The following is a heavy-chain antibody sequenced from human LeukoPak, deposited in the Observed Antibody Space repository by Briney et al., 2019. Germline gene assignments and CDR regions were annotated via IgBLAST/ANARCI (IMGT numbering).Heavy chain of an antibody. Sequence: PGGSLRLSCAASGFTFSSYGMHWVRQAPGKGLEWVSIIYTGGSTYYADSVKGRFTISRDNSKNTLYLQMNSLKASDTAMYYCARGYCSSTSCPGGWFDPWGQGTLVTVSS. CDR3: ARGYCSSTSCPGGWFDP. D-gene: IGHD2-2*01. V-gene: IGHV3-NL1*01. CDR2: IYTGGST. CDR1: GFTFSSYG. J-gene: IGHJ5*02.